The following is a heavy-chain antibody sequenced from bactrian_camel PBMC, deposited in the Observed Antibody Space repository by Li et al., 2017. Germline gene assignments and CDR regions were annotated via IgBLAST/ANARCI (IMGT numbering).Heavy chain of an antibody. J-gene: IGHJ4*01. CDR2: IDKRRRT. CDR1: GLTFVGGNC. Sequence: QLVESGGGSVQAGGSLRLSCAASGLTFVGGNCMGWFRRAPGKEREGVASIDKRRRTRYVESVQGRFTISRDAAKNTLYLQMTNLKPEDAAMYYCAAGDGVRDFCTTDRNSFRHWGRGTQVTVS. D-gene: IGHD3*01. V-gene: IGHV3S55*01. CDR3: AAGDGVRDFCTTDRNSFRH.